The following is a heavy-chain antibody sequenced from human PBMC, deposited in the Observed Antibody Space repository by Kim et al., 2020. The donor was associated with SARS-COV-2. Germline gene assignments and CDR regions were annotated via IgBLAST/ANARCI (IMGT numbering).Heavy chain of an antibody. J-gene: IGHJ4*02. CDR3: ARHDPQWLRFESYFDY. CDR2: IYYSGST. D-gene: IGHD5-12*01. CDR1: GGSISSSSYY. Sequence: ETLSLTCTVSGGSISSSSYYWGWIRQPPGKGLEWIGSIYYSGSTYYNPSLRSRVTISVDTSKNQFSLKLSSVTAADTAVYYCARHDPQWLRFESYFDYWGQGTLVTVSS. V-gene: IGHV4-39*01.